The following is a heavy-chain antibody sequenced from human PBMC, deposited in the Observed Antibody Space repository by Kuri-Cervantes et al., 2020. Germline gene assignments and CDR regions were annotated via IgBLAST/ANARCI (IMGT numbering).Heavy chain of an antibody. V-gene: IGHV1-3*01. CDR2: INAGNGNT. CDR1: GYTFTSYA. CDR3: ARGDLEWSTDPGGYYYYMDV. D-gene: IGHD3-3*01. Sequence: ASVKVSCKASGYTFTSYAMHWVRQAPGQRLEWMGWINAGNGNTKYSQKFQGRVTITRDTSTSTAYMELSSLRSEDTAVYYCARGDLEWSTDPGGYYYYMDVWGKGTTVTVSS. J-gene: IGHJ6*03.